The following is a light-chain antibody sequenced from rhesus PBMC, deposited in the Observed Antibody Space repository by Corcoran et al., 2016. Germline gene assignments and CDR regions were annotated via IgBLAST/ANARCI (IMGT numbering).Light chain of an antibody. Sequence: DIQMTQSPSSLSASVGDTVTISCRASQRVMNWLAWYQQKPGKAPKLLIYGASQLQSGVPSRFSGGGFETVFNLTISSLHSEDFATYFCQQYIRGPLTFGGGAKVDLK. J-gene: IGKJ4*01. CDR2: GAS. CDR1: QRVMNW. CDR3: QQYIRGPLT. V-gene: IGKV1-22*01.